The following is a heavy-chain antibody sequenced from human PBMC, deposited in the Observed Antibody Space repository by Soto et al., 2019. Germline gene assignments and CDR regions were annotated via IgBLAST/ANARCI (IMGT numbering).Heavy chain of an antibody. Sequence: ASVKVSCKASGYTFTNYAIHWVRQAPGQRLEWMGWINAGNGKTKYSQNFQGRVTITRDTSASIVYMEVNSLRSEDTAVYYCARLKGGYCSGGSCSTDNWFDPWGQGTLVTVSS. V-gene: IGHV1-3*01. J-gene: IGHJ5*02. CDR2: INAGNGKT. CDR1: GYTFTNYA. CDR3: ARLKGGYCSGGSCSTDNWFDP. D-gene: IGHD2-15*01.